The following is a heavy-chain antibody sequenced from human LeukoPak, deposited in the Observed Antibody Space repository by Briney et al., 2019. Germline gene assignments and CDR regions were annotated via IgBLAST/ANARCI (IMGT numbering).Heavy chain of an antibody. CDR1: GDSINNYF. V-gene: IGHV4-4*07. Sequence: SETLSLTCTVSGDSINNYFWNWIRQRAGKGLEWIGRIYSSGSTNHNPSLKGRVSMSVDTSKNQFSLKLNSVTAADTAVYYCAKDPHRSYSSSLSGWFDPWGQGTLVTVSS. D-gene: IGHD6-13*01. J-gene: IGHJ5*02. CDR2: IYSSGST. CDR3: AKDPHRSYSSSLSGWFDP.